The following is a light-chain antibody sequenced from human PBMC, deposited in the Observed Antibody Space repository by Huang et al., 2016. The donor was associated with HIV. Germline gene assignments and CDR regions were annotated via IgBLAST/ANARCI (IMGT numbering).Light chain of an antibody. V-gene: IGKV1-33*01. CDR1: RDNS. CDR2: DAS. Sequence: IQVTQSPSSLSVFIGDRVIITCQASRDNSLQWNQQKPVKPPKLLIYDASAVGTGVPTRVSGKKSATYFNLTIDRLQPEDIATYFCQQFEFFGQGTRLEIK. J-gene: IGKJ5*01. CDR3: QQFEF.